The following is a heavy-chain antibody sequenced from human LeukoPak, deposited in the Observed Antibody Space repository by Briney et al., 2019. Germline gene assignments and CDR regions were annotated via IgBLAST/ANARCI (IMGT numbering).Heavy chain of an antibody. D-gene: IGHD6-13*01. CDR3: ASALSIAAAGTAEYFQH. Sequence: ASVKVSCKASGYNFSTYGISWVRQAPGQGLEWMGWISAYNGNTNYAQKLQGRVTMTTDTSTSTAYMELRSLRSDDTAVYYCASALSIAAAGTAEYFQHWGQGTLVTVSS. J-gene: IGHJ1*01. CDR2: ISAYNGNT. CDR1: GYNFSTYG. V-gene: IGHV1-18*01.